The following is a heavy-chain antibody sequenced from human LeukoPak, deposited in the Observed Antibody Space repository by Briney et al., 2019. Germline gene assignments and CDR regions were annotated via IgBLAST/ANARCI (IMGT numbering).Heavy chain of an antibody. CDR3: AKSGYNRFDY. V-gene: IGHV3-11*01. CDR1: GFTFSDYN. J-gene: IGHJ4*02. D-gene: IGHD5-24*01. CDR2: ISRSGSTE. Sequence: GGSLRPSCAASGFTFSDYNMRWIRQAPGKGLEWVSPISRSGSTEYYADSVKGRFTISRDNAKNSLFLQMNSLRAEDTAVYYCAKSGYNRFDYWGQGTPVTVSS.